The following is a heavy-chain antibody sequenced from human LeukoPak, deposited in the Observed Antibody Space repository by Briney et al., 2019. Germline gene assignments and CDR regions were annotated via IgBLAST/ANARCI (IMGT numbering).Heavy chain of an antibody. J-gene: IGHJ5*02. D-gene: IGHD3-10*01. CDR2: IKPNSGGT. CDR1: EYTFIGYY. CDR3: ARGSMVRGVPGYHWFDP. Sequence: GASVKVSCKAFEYTFIGYYMHWVRQAPGQGLEWMGWIKPNSGGTNYAQKFQGRVTMTRDTSISTAYMELSRLRSDDTAVYYCARGSMVRGVPGYHWFDPWGQGTLVTVSS. V-gene: IGHV1-2*02.